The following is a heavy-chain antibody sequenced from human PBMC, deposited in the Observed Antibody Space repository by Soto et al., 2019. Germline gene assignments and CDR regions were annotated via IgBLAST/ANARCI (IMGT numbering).Heavy chain of an antibody. Sequence: LKISCKASGYTFARYWIGWVRQKPGQGLEWMGVVFPDDSDVRYNPSFRGQVTISADKSINTVYLQWIGLKASDTAMYYCVRRKSWYYFDSWGQGTPVTVSS. CDR2: VFPDDSDV. D-gene: IGHD6-13*01. CDR3: VRRKSWYYFDS. CDR1: GYTFARYW. V-gene: IGHV5-51*01. J-gene: IGHJ4*02.